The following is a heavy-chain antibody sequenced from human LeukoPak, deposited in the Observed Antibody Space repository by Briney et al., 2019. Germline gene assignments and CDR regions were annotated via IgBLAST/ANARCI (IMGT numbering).Heavy chain of an antibody. D-gene: IGHD4-17*01. J-gene: IGHJ4*02. CDR3: ARSLTTVTIFSDY. Sequence: PGGSLRLSCAASGFTFSSYSMNWVRQAPGKGLEWVSYISSSSSTIYYADSVKGRFTISRDNAKNSLYLQMNSLRAEDTAVYYCARSLTTVTIFSDYWGQGTLVTVSS. CDR2: ISSSSSTI. V-gene: IGHV3-48*01. CDR1: GFTFSSYS.